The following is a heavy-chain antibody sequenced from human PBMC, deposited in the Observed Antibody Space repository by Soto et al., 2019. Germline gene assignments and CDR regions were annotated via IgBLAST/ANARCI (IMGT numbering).Heavy chain of an antibody. CDR1: GYTFTSYY. CDR3: ARDRRIAAVAFYGMDV. CDR2: INPSGGST. J-gene: IGHJ6*02. V-gene: IGHV1-46*01. D-gene: IGHD6-13*01. Sequence: GASVKVSCTASGYTFTSYYMHRVRQAPGQGLEWMGIINPSGGSTSYAQKFQGRVTMTRDTSTSTVYMELSSLRSEDTAVYYCARDRRIAAVAFYGMDVWGQRTTVTVSS.